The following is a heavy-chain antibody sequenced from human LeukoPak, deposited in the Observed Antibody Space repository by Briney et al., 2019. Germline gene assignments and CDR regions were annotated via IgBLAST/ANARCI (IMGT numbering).Heavy chain of an antibody. CDR2: IYPGDSDT. Sequence: KPGESLEISCEASGYTFSNQWIGWVRQMPGKGLEWMGIIYPGDSDTRYSPSFQGRVTISVDKSVTTTYLQWHSLKASDTAMYYCARTGYHYGSGSHYAFDLWGQGTMVTVSS. J-gene: IGHJ3*01. CDR1: GYTFSNQW. V-gene: IGHV5-51*01. D-gene: IGHD3-10*01. CDR3: ARTGYHYGSGSHYAFDL.